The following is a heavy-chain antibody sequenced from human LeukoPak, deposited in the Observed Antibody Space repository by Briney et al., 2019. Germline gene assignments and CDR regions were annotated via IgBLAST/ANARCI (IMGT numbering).Heavy chain of an antibody. V-gene: IGHV4-30-2*01. J-gene: IGHJ3*02. CDR2: IYHSGST. D-gene: IGHD2-21*02. CDR3: AREGGDYDAFDI. Sequence: SETLSLTCAVSRGSISSGGYSWSWIRQPPGKGLEWIGYIYHSGSTYYNPSLKSRVTISVDRSKNQFSLKLSSVTAADTAVYYCAREGGDYDAFDIWGLGTMVTVSS. CDR1: RGSISSGGYS.